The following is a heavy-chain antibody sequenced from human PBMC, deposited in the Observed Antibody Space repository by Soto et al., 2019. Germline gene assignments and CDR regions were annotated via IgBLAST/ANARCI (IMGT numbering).Heavy chain of an antibody. CDR2: IYYSGST. D-gene: IGHD1-7*01. Sequence: QVQLQESGPGLVKPSQTLSLTCTVSGGSISSGDYYWSWIRQPPGKGLEWIGYIYYSGSTYYNPSLKSRVTISVDTSKNQFSLKLSSVTAADTAVYYCARDPVGYNWNYEVSGEGNYWGQGTLVTVSS. V-gene: IGHV4-30-4*01. CDR1: GGSISSGDYY. CDR3: ARDPVGYNWNYEVSGEGNY. J-gene: IGHJ4*02.